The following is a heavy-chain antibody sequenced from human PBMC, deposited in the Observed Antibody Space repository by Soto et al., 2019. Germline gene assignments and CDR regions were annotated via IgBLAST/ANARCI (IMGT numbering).Heavy chain of an antibody. CDR2: IYHGGST. CDR1: SGSISSSNW. D-gene: IGHD6-13*01. V-gene: IGHV4-4*02. J-gene: IGHJ6*02. Sequence: QVQLQESGPGLVKPSGTLSLTCAVSSGSISSSNWWSWVRQPPGKGLEWIGEIYHGGSTYYNPSLKTRATISVDTSKNLFSLEMSCVTAAATAVYYCARALASAFYFYYGLDVWGQGTTVTASS. CDR3: ARALASAFYFYYGLDV.